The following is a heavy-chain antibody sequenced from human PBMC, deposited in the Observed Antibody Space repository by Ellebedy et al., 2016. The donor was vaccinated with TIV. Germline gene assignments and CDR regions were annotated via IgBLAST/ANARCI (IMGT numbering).Heavy chain of an antibody. Sequence: MPSETLSLTCTVSAGSISNYYWSWIRQPPGKGLEWIGYIYYSGSTNYNPSLKSRVTISVDKSKNQFSLKVNYVTAADTAFYYCARVIGGCSSTSCYFDPWGPGILATVSS. CDR3: ARVIGGCSSTSCYFDP. D-gene: IGHD2-2*01. V-gene: IGHV4-59*12. CDR2: IYYSGST. CDR1: AGSISNYY. J-gene: IGHJ5*02.